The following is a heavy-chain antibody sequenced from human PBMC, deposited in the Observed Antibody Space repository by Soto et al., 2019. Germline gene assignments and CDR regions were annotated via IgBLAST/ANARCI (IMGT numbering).Heavy chain of an antibody. CDR3: ARGQQLVSSPYYFDY. CDR1: GYSFTSYW. J-gene: IGHJ4*02. Sequence: GESLKISCKGSGYSFTSYWIGWVRQMPGKGLEWMGIIYPGDSDTRYSPSFQGQVTISADKSISTAYLQWSSLKASDTAMYYCARGQQLVSSPYYFDYWGQGTLVTVSS. CDR2: IYPGDSDT. V-gene: IGHV5-51*01. D-gene: IGHD6-13*01.